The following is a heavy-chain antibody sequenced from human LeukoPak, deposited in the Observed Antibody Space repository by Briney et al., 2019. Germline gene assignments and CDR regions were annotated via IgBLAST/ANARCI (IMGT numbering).Heavy chain of an antibody. J-gene: IGHJ5*02. V-gene: IGHV3-7*01. Sequence: GGSLRLSCAASGFTFSSYAMSWVRQAPGKGLEWVANIKQDGSEKYYVDSVKGRFTISRDNAKNSLYLQMNSLRAEDTAVYYCARGNDILTGAPWFDPWGQGTLVTVSS. CDR1: GFTFSSYA. CDR2: IKQDGSEK. D-gene: IGHD3-9*01. CDR3: ARGNDILTGAPWFDP.